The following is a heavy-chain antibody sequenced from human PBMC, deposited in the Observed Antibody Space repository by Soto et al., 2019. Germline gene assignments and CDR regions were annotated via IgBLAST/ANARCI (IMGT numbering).Heavy chain of an antibody. Sequence: GGSLRLSCAASGFTFDNYAMDWVRQAPGRGLEWVSSISGSGGSTYDADSVKGRFTISRDNSKTTLYLQMNSLRAEDTALYYCAKDKSGYALYYWGQGSRVTVSS. V-gene: IGHV3-23*01. J-gene: IGHJ4*02. CDR3: AKDKSGYALYY. CDR1: GFTFDNYA. CDR2: ISGSGGST. D-gene: IGHD5-12*01.